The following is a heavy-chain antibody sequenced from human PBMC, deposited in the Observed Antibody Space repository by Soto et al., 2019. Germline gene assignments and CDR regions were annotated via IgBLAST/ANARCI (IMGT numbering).Heavy chain of an antibody. Sequence: GGSLRLSCAASGFTFNHYAMSWARQAPGKGLEWVSIIIANGGTFYADSVKGRFTIPRDNSKNTVYLQMSSLRVEDTAIYYCAKDYTVAADPSSVILFDYWGQGALVTVSS. CDR1: GFTFNHYA. V-gene: IGHV3-23*01. CDR2: IIANGGT. J-gene: IGHJ4*02. D-gene: IGHD2-15*01. CDR3: AKDYTVAADPSSVILFDY.